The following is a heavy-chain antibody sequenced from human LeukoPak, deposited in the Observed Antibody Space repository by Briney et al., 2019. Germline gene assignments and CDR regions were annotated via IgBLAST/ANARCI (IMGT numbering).Heavy chain of an antibody. CDR3: AKDRSRHRIVVVPVARSGTFDY. J-gene: IGHJ4*02. Sequence: PGGSLRLSCGASGFSFSTYGMHWVRQAPGKGLDWLGFIRHDGINKYYADSVKGRLTISRDNSENTLYLQMNSLRAEDTAVYYCAKDRSRHRIVVVPVARSGTFDYWGQGTLVTVSS. CDR2: IRHDGINK. D-gene: IGHD2-2*01. V-gene: IGHV3-30*02. CDR1: GFSFSTYG.